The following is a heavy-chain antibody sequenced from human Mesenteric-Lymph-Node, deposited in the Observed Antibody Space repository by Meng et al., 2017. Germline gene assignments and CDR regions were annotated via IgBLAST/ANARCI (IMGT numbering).Heavy chain of an antibody. CDR2: INWNGGRI. Sequence: GGSLRLSCAASGFTFSNYVLSWVRQAPGKGLDWVSGINWNGGRIDYADSVKGRFTISRDNAKNSLYLQMNTLTAEDTAIYYCARAFGGSYIYFENWGQGTLVTVSS. CDR3: ARAFGGSYIYFEN. D-gene: IGHD1-26*01. CDR1: GFTFSNYV. V-gene: IGHV3-20*04. J-gene: IGHJ4*02.